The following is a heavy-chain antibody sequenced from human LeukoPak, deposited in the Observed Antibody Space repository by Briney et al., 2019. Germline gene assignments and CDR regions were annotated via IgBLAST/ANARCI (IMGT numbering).Heavy chain of an antibody. Sequence: SETLSLTCAVYGGSFSGYYWSWIRQAPGKGLEWIGEINHSGSTNYNPSLKSRVTISVDTSKNQFSLKLSSVTAADTAVYYCARGGYSGFPTPLYYGMDVWGKGTTVTVSS. CDR1: GGSFSGYY. J-gene: IGHJ6*04. CDR3: ARGGYSGFPTPLYYGMDV. CDR2: INHSGST. D-gene: IGHD5-12*01. V-gene: IGHV4-34*01.